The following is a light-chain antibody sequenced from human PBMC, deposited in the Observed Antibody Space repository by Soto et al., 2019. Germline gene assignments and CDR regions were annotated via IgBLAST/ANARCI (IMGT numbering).Light chain of an antibody. CDR2: DAS. CDR1: QSISSW. Sequence: DIQMTQSPSTLSASVGDRVTITCRASQSISSWLAWYQQKPGKAPKLLIYDASSLESGVPSRFSGSVSGTEFTLTITSLQPDDFATYYCQQYNSYPLVAFGQGTKLEIK. J-gene: IGKJ2*01. CDR3: QQYNSYPLVA. V-gene: IGKV1-5*01.